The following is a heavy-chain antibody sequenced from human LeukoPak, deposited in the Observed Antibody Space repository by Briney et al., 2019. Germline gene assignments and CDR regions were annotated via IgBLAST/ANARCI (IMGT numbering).Heavy chain of an antibody. CDR3: ARDAGYCSGGSCYSLWYFDL. Sequence: GGSLRLSCAASGFTFSKFAMSWVRQAPGKGLEWVSGISATGDSTYYADSVKGRITISRDNSKNTLYLQMNSLRAEDTVVYYCARDAGYCSGGSCYSLWYFDLWGRGTLVTVSS. D-gene: IGHD2-15*01. V-gene: IGHV3-23*01. J-gene: IGHJ2*01. CDR2: ISATGDST. CDR1: GFTFSKFA.